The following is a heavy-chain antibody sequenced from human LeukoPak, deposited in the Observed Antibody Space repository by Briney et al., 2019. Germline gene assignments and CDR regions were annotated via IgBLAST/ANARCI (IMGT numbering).Heavy chain of an antibody. CDR2: INHSGST. D-gene: IGHD3-3*01. V-gene: IGHV4-34*01. J-gene: IGHJ4*02. CDR3: ARRDSWSGYYTH. Sequence: PSETLSLTCAVYGGSFSGYYWSWIRQPPGKGLEWIGEINHSGSTNYNPSLKSRVTISLDTSKNQFSLKLSSVTAADTAVYYCARRDSWSGYYTHWGQGTLVTVSS. CDR1: GGSFSGYY.